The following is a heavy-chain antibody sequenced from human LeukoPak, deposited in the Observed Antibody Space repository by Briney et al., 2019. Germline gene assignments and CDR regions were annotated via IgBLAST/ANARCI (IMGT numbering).Heavy chain of an antibody. Sequence: GGSLRLSCAASGLTFSTYSMNWVRQAPGKGLEWVSYITSGSSTIYYADSVRGRFTISRDNAKNSLYLQMNSLRDEDTAVYYCGRVDWMIGAFDIWGQGTMVTVSS. CDR1: GLTFSTYS. J-gene: IGHJ3*02. V-gene: IGHV3-48*02. CDR2: ITSGSSTI. CDR3: GRVDWMIGAFDI. D-gene: IGHD3-22*01.